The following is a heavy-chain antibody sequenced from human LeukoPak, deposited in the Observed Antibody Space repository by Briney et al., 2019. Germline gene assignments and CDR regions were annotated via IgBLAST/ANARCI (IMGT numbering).Heavy chain of an antibody. CDR3: AIVDLNPYDSSGEGWFDP. CDR2: IYHSGST. CDR1: GYSISSGYY. Sequence: SETLSLTCTVSGYSISSGYYWGWIRQPPGKGLEWIGSIYHSGSTYYNPSLKSRVTISVDTSKNQFSLKLSSVTAADTAVYYCAIVDLNPYDSSGEGWFDPWGQGTLVTVSS. V-gene: IGHV4-38-2*02. J-gene: IGHJ5*02. D-gene: IGHD3-22*01.